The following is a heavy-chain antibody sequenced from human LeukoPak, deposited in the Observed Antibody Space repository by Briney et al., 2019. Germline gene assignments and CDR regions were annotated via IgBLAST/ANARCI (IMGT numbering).Heavy chain of an antibody. CDR1: GFTFSIYA. V-gene: IGHV3-23*01. CDR3: AKERVGASYYFDY. D-gene: IGHD1-26*01. CDR2: ISGSGDAT. J-gene: IGHJ4*02. Sequence: QPGGSLRLSCAASGFTFSIYAMSWVRPAPGKGLEWVSVISGSGDATYYADSVKGRFTISRDNSKNTLYLQMNSLRAEDTAVYYCAKERVGASYYFDYWGQGTLVTVSS.